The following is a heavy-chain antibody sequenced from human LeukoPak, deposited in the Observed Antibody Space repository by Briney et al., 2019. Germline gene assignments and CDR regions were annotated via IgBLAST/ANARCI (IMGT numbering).Heavy chain of an antibody. CDR1: GYTFTSYG. Sequence: ASVKVSCKASGYTFTSYGISWVRQAPGQGLEWMGWIGAYNGNTNYAQKLQGRVTMTTDTSTSTAYMELRSLRSDDTAVYYCARVMMGYSGYETYDWFDPWGQGTLVTVSS. J-gene: IGHJ5*02. V-gene: IGHV1-18*04. CDR2: IGAYNGNT. D-gene: IGHD5-12*01. CDR3: ARVMMGYSGYETYDWFDP.